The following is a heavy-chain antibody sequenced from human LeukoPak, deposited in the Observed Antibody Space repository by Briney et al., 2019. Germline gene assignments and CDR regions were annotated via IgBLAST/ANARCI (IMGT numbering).Heavy chain of an antibody. CDR1: GFTFNNYA. D-gene: IGHD1-26*01. V-gene: IGHV3-23*01. CDR2: ISGSGGST. J-gene: IGHJ4*02. CDR3: AKMGSSDY. Sequence: PGGSLRLSCAASGFTFNNYAMSWVRQAPGQGLEWVSGISGSGGSTSYADSVKGRFTISRDNSKNTLYVQMNSLRAEDTAVYYCAKMGSSDYWGQGTLVTVSS.